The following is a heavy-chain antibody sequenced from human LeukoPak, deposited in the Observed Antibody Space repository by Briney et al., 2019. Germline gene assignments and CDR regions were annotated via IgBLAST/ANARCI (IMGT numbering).Heavy chain of an antibody. J-gene: IGHJ4*02. Sequence: PSETLCLTCTVSGGSISSSSYYWGWIRQPPGKGLEWIGSIYYSGNTYYNASLKSQVSISIDTSKNQFSLRLTSVTAADTAVYYCARDRGGRVVVVAGLDYWGQGTLVTVSS. D-gene: IGHD2-15*01. CDR1: GGSISSSSYY. CDR3: ARDRGGRVVVVAGLDY. V-gene: IGHV4-39*02. CDR2: IYYSGNT.